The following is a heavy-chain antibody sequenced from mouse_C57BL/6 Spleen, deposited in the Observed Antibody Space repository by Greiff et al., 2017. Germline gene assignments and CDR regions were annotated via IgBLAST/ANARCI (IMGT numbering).Heavy chain of an antibody. CDR3: AREFITTVVADY. Sequence: EVQLQQSGPELVKPGASVKMSCKASGYTFTDYNMHWVKQSHGKSLEWIGYINPNNGGTSYNQKFKGKATLTVNKSSSTAYMELRSLTSEDSAVYYCAREFITTVVADYWGQGTTLTVSS. J-gene: IGHJ2*01. CDR1: GYTFTDYN. V-gene: IGHV1-22*01. D-gene: IGHD1-1*01. CDR2: INPNNGGT.